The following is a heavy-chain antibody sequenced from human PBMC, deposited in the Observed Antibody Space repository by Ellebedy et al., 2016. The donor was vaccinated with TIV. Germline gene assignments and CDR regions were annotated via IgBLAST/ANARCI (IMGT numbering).Heavy chain of an antibody. V-gene: IGHV4-39*07. CDR3: AREQWLVAPLA. CDR1: GGSISSGDYY. Sequence: SETLSLXXTVSGGSISSGDYYWSWIRQPPGKGLEWIGEINHSGSTNYNPSLKSRVTISVDTSKNQFSLKLSSVTAADTAVYYCAREQWLVAPLAWGQGTLVTVSS. CDR2: INHSGST. J-gene: IGHJ5*02. D-gene: IGHD6-19*01.